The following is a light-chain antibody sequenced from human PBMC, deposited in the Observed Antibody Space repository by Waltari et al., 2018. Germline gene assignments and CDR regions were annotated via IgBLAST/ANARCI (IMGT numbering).Light chain of an antibody. V-gene: IGKV3D-15*01. J-gene: IGKJ1*01. CDR1: PSVSSN. Sequence: EIVMTQSPATLSVSLGERATLSCRASPSVSSNLAWYPQKPGQAPRLLIYGASTRATGSPARCRGSGSGTEFTLTISSLQSEDFAVYYCEQYNNWPPWTFGQGTKVEIK. CDR3: EQYNNWPPWT. CDR2: GAS.